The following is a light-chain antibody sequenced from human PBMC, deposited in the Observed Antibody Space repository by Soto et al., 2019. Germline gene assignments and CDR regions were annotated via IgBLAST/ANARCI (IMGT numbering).Light chain of an antibody. CDR2: EVS. J-gene: IGLJ2*01. CDR3: CSYTGSNTFVV. CDR1: SSDVGRYDY. V-gene: IGLV2-8*01. Sequence: QSALTQPPSASGSPGQSVTISCTGTSSDVGRYDYVSWYRQEPGKAPKLIIYEVSKRPSGVPDRFSGSKSGTTASLTVSGLQAEDEANYYCCSYTGSNTFVVFGGGTKLTVL.